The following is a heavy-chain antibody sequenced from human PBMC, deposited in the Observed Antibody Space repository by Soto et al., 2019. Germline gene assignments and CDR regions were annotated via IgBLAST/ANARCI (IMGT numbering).Heavy chain of an antibody. V-gene: IGHV3-23*01. CDR3: AKDPSDTVIWFDP. CDR2: ISGSGGGT. J-gene: IGHJ5*02. Sequence: EVQLLESGGGLVQPGGSLRLSCAASGFTFSGYAMSWVRQAPGKGLEWVSAISGSGGGTYYADSVKGRFTISRDNSKNTLYLQMNSLRAEDTAVYYCAKDPSDTVIWFDPWGQGTLVTVSS. CDR1: GFTFSGYA.